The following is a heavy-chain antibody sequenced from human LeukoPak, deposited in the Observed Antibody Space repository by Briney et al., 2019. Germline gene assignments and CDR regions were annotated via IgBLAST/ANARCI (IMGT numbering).Heavy chain of an antibody. D-gene: IGHD2-2*02. V-gene: IGHV3-74*01. CDR1: GFTFSNYW. CDR3: ARAYCSSTSCYKDASDY. CDR2: INSDGSST. Sequence: GGSLRLSCAASGFTFSNYWMHWVRQAPGKGLVWVSRINSDGSSTSYADSVKGRFTISRDNAKNTLCLQMNSLRAEDTAVYYCARAYCSSTSCYKDASDYWGQGTLVTVSS. J-gene: IGHJ4*02.